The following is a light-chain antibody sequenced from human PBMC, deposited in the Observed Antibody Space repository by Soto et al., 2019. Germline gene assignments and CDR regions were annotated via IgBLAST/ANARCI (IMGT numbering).Light chain of an antibody. CDR2: EVS. CDR3: TSFTSSSTQV. J-gene: IGLJ1*01. CDR1: SGDVDAFDY. Sequence: QSSLTQPASLSGSPGQSITISCTGTSGDVDAFDYVSWYQQHPGKAPKLMIFEVSDRPSGVSDRFSGSKSGSTASLTISGLQAEDEADYFCTSFTSSSTQVFGTGTKVTVL. V-gene: IGLV2-14*01.